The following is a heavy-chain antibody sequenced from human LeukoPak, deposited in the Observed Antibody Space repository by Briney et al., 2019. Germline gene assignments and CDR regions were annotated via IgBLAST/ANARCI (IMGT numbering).Heavy chain of an antibody. CDR1: GYTFTSYG. D-gene: IGHD2-15*01. Sequence: GASVKVSCKASGYTFTSYGISWVRQAPGQGLEWMGWISAYNGNTNYAQKLQGRVTMTTDTSTSTAYMELRSLRSDDTAVYYCARDGPIYCSGGSCYEGYWGQGTLVTVSS. V-gene: IGHV1-18*01. J-gene: IGHJ4*02. CDR3: ARDGPIYCSGGSCYEGY. CDR2: ISAYNGNT.